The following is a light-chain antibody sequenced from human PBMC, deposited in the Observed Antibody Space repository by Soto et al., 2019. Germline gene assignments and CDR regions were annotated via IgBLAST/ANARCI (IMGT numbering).Light chain of an antibody. Sequence: QSVLTQPASVSGSPGQSITISCTGTSSDVGGYDYVSWYQQPPDKAHKLLIYDVSNRPSGVSNSFSGSKSGNTASLTISGLQAEDEADYYCSSYTTTSTSLNAFGTGTKVTVL. CDR3: SSYTTTSTSLNA. CDR2: DVS. J-gene: IGLJ1*01. V-gene: IGLV2-14*01. CDR1: SSDVGGYDY.